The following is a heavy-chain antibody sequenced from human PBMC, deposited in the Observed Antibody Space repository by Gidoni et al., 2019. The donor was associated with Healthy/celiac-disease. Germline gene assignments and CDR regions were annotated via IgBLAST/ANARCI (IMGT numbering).Heavy chain of an antibody. J-gene: IGHJ4*02. D-gene: IGHD3-3*01. V-gene: IGHV1-69*01. CDR1: GGTFSSYA. CDR2: IIPIFGTA. CDR3: ARDRVGVVAFDY. Sequence: QVQLVQSGAEVKKPGPSVKVSCKASGGTFSSYAISWVLQAPCQGLEWMGGIIPIFGTANYAQKFQVRVTITADESTITAYRELSSLRSEDTAVYYCARDRVGVVAFDYWGQGTLVTVSS.